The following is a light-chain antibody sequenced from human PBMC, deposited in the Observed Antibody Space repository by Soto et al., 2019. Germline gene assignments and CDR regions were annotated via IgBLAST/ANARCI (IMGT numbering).Light chain of an antibody. V-gene: IGKV3-11*01. CDR2: EAS. CDR1: QSVGNN. J-gene: IGKJ4*01. Sequence: EIVLKQSPAPLSLAPGERATLSCRASQSVGNNLAWYQQKPGQAPGLLIYEASTSATGIPARFSGSGSGTDFTLTICGLAPEDFAVYYCQQHAHWPLSFGGGTKVEIK. CDR3: QQHAHWPLS.